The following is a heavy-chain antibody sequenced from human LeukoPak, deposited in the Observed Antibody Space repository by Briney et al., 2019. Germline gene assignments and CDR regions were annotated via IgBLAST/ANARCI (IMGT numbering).Heavy chain of an antibody. D-gene: IGHD6-19*01. CDR3: ASRGVAVAGTRSIDY. CDR1: GFTFSSYS. V-gene: IGHV3-21*01. CDR2: ISSSSSYI. J-gene: IGHJ4*02. Sequence: GGSLRLFRAASGFTFSSYSMNWVRQAPGKGLEWVSSISSSSSYIYYADSVKGRFTISRDNAKNSLYLQMNSLRAEDTAVYYCASRGVAVAGTRSIDYWGQGTLVTVSS.